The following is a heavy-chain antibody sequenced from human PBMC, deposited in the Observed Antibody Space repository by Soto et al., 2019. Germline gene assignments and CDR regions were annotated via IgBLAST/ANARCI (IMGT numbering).Heavy chain of an antibody. CDR3: AKGRNDYGDYYGMDV. J-gene: IGHJ6*02. D-gene: IGHD4-17*01. CDR2: ISYDGSNK. Sequence: GGSLRLSCAASGFTFSSYGMHWVRQAPGKGLEWVAVISYDGSNKYYADSVKGRFTISRDNSKNTLYLQMNSLRAEDTAVYYCAKGRNDYGDYYGMDVWGQGTTVPVSS. CDR1: GFTFSSYG. V-gene: IGHV3-30*18.